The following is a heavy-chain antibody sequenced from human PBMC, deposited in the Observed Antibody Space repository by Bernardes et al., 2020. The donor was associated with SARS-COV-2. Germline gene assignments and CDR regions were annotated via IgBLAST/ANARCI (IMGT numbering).Heavy chain of an antibody. D-gene: IGHD6-13*01. Sequence: SETLSLTRTVSGGSISSSSYYWGWIRQPPGKGLEWIGSIYYSGSTYYNPSLKSRVTISVDTSKNQFSLKLSSVTAADTAVYYCARGIAAVRAFDIWGQGTMVTVSS. J-gene: IGHJ3*02. CDR3: ARGIAAVRAFDI. V-gene: IGHV4-39*01. CDR1: GGSISSSSYY. CDR2: IYYSGST.